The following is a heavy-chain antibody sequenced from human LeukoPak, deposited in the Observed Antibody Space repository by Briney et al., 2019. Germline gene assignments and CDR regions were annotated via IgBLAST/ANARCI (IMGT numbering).Heavy chain of an antibody. J-gene: IGHJ4*02. CDR3: ARARYSSGWPQDY. V-gene: IGHV4-34*01. Sequence: SETLSLTCTVSGGSISSYYWSWIRQPPGKGLEWIGEINHSGSTNYNPSLKSRVTISVDTSKNQFSLKLSSVTAADTAVYYCARARYSSGWPQDYWGQGTLVTVSS. D-gene: IGHD6-19*01. CDR1: GGSISSYY. CDR2: INHSGST.